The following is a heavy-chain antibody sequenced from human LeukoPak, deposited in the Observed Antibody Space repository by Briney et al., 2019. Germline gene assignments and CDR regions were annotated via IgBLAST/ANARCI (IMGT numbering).Heavy chain of an antibody. J-gene: IGHJ2*01. CDR2: ITRHGSTK. V-gene: IGHV3-30*18. CDR1: GFDFSDHG. D-gene: IGHD6-19*01. Sequence: GRSLRLSCAASGFDFSDHGMHWVRQAPGKGLEWVAVITRHGSTKIYAASVKGRFTISRDNSKNTMYLQMDSLRPEDTAVYFCAKEYSSGWSYWYFDLWGRGTLVTVSS. CDR3: AKEYSSGWSYWYFDL.